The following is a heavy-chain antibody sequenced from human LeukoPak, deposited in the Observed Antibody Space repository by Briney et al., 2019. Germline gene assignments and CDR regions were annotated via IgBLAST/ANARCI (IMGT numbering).Heavy chain of an antibody. CDR2: ISSSGSTI. CDR3: ARDGAAVRGVLNWFDP. Sequence: SGGSLRLSCAASGFTFSDYYMSWIRQAPGKGLEWVSYISSSGSTIYYADSVKGRFTISRDNAKNSLYLQMNSLRAEDTAVYYCARDGAAVRGVLNWFDPWGQGTLVTVSS. V-gene: IGHV3-11*01. CDR1: GFTFSDYY. J-gene: IGHJ5*02. D-gene: IGHD3-10*01.